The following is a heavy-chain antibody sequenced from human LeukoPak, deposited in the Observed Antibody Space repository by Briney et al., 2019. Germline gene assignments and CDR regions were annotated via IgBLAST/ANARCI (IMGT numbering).Heavy chain of an antibody. V-gene: IGHV4-34*01. CDR1: GGSFSGYY. D-gene: IGHD3-22*01. Sequence: SETLSLTCAVYGGSFSGYYWSWIRQPPGKGLEWIGEINHSGSTNYNPSLKSRVTISVDTSKNQFSLKLSSVTAADTAVYYCARRTPDYGDYASRLDPNPTPGYYDSSGLDYWGQGTLVTVSS. CDR2: INHSGST. J-gene: IGHJ4*02. CDR3: ARRTPDYGDYASRLDPNPTPGYYDSSGLDY.